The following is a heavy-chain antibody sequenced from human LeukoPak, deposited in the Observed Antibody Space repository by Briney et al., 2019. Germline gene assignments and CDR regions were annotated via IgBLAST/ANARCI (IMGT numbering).Heavy chain of an antibody. D-gene: IGHD6-6*01. J-gene: IGHJ5*02. CDR2: ISAYNGNT. V-gene: IGHV1-18*01. Sequence: ASVKVSCKASGYTFTSYGISWVRQAPGQGLEWMGWISAYNGNTNYAQKLQGRVTMTTDTSTSTAHMELRSLRSDDTAVYYCARSPKQLHSWFDPWGQGTLVTVSS. CDR3: ARSPKQLHSWFDP. CDR1: GYTFTSYG.